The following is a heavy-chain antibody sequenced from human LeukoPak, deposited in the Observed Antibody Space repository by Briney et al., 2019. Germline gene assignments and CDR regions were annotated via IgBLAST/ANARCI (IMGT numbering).Heavy chain of an antibody. CDR1: EFTFSDYV. D-gene: IGHD1-14*01. CDR2: IRSNTYGGAT. CDR3: TRGDRQSRTSVYYFDY. V-gene: IGHV3-49*04. Sequence: GGSLRLSCTASEFTFSDYVMSWVRQAPGKGLEWVGFIRSNTYGGATEYAASVKGRFTISRDDSKGIAYLQMNSLKTEDTAVYYCTRGDRQSRTSVYYFDYWGQGTLVTVSS. J-gene: IGHJ4*02.